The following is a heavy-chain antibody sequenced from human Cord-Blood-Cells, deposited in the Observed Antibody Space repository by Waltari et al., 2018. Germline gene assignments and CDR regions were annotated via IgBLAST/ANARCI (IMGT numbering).Heavy chain of an antibody. Sequence: QVQLQESGPGLVKPSETLSLTCTVSGGSISSYYWRWIRQPPGKGLEWIGYIHYSGSTNYNPSLKSRVTISLDTSKNQFSLKLSSVTAADTAVYYCARQGPSYGDYDYWGQGTLVTVSS. CDR1: GGSISSYY. D-gene: IGHD4-17*01. V-gene: IGHV4-59*01. CDR3: ARQGPSYGDYDY. J-gene: IGHJ4*02. CDR2: IHYSGST.